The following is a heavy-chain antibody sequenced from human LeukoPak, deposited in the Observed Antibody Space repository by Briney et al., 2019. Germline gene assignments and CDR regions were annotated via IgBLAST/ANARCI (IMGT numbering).Heavy chain of an antibody. CDR1: GYTFTGYS. CDR3: ARDRLAAGGSGA. V-gene: IGHV1-2*06. Sequence: ASVKVSCKASGYTFTGYSMHWVRQAPGQGLEWIGRINPNSGGTNYAQKFQGRVTMTRDTSISTAYMELSSLRSDDTAVYYCARDRLAAGGSGAWGQGTLVTVSS. J-gene: IGHJ5*02. CDR2: INPNSGGT. D-gene: IGHD6-13*01.